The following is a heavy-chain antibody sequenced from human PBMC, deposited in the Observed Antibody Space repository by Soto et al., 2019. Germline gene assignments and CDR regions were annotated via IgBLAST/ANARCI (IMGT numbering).Heavy chain of an antibody. CDR2: IRQDGSDK. J-gene: IGHJ4*02. Sequence: GGSLRLSCAASGFTFSSYAMSWVRQAPGKGLEWVANIRQDGSDKYYVDSVRGRFTISRDNAKSSLYLRMNSLRADDTDVYYCARHSTTWFDYWGQGVLVTVSS. CDR3: ARHSTTWFDY. CDR1: GFTFSSYA. D-gene: IGHD6-13*01. V-gene: IGHV3-7*05.